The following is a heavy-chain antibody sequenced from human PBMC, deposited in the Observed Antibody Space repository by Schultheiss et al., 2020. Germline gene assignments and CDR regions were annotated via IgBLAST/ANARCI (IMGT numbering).Heavy chain of an antibody. CDR1: GFSFSSYG. CDR2: IWHDGSNK. D-gene: IGHD1-26*01. CDR3: ARDRSSGSYYYYGMDV. V-gene: IGHV3-33*01. J-gene: IGHJ6*02. Sequence: GGSLRLSCAASGFSFSSYGMHWVRQAPGKGLEWVAVIWHDGSNKYYGDSVKGRFTISRDNSKNTLSLQMNSLRAEDTGVYYCARDRSSGSYYYYGMDVWGQGTKVTVSS.